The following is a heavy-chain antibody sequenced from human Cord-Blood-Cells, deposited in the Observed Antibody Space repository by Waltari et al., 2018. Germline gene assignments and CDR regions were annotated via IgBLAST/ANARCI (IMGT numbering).Heavy chain of an antibody. Sequence: QVQLQQWGAGLLKPSETLSLTCAVYGGSFSGYYWSWIRQPPGKGLEWIGETNHSGSTNYNPSLKGRVTISVDTSKNQFSLKLSSVTAADTAVYYCARAYGDIVVVPAAMIFDYWGQGTLVTVSS. D-gene: IGHD2-2*01. V-gene: IGHV4-34*01. CDR1: GGSFSGYY. CDR2: TNHSGST. CDR3: ARAYGDIVVVPAAMIFDY. J-gene: IGHJ4*02.